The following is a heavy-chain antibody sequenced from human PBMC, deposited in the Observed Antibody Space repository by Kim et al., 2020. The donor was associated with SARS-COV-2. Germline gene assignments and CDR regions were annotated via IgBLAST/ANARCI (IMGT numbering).Heavy chain of an antibody. D-gene: IGHD1-26*01. CDR1: GFTFSSYA. V-gene: IGHV3-23*01. CDR2: ISGSGGST. J-gene: IGHJ4*02. CDR3: AKDPSIRKWELLVGWGAQRVAVFDY. Sequence: GGSLRLSCAASGFTFSSYAMSWVRQAPGKGLEWVSAISGSGGSTYYADSVKGRFTISRDNSKNTLYLQMNSLRAEDTAVYYCAKDPSIRKWELLVGWGAQRVAVFDYWGQGTLVTVSS.